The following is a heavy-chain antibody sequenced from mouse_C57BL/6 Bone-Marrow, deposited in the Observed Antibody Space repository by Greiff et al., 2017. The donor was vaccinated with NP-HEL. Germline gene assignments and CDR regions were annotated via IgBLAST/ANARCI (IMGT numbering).Heavy chain of an antibody. Sequence: QVQLQQSGAELVRPGTSVKMSCKASGYTFTNYWIGWAKQRPGHGLEWIGDIYPGGGYTNYNQKFKGKATLTAAKSSSTAYMQFSSLTSEDSAIYYGARRNYYGSLYYFDYGGQGNTLTVTA. CDR3: ARRNYYGSLYYFDY. D-gene: IGHD1-1*01. CDR1: GYTFTNYW. CDR2: IYPGGGYT. V-gene: IGHV1-63*01. J-gene: IGHJ2*01.